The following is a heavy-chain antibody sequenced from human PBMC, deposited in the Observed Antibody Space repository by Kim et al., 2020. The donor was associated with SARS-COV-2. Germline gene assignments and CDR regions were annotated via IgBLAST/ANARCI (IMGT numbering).Heavy chain of an antibody. J-gene: IGHJ4*02. Sequence: SVKVSCKASGGTFSSYAISWVRQAPGQGLEWMGGIIPIFGTANYAQKFQGRVTITADESTSTAYMELSSLRSEDTAVYYCARDTREYYDFWSGYYTGIYLDYWGQGTLVTVSS. CDR1: GGTFSSYA. CDR3: ARDTREYYDFWSGYYTGIYLDY. V-gene: IGHV1-69*13. CDR2: IIPIFGTA. D-gene: IGHD3-3*01.